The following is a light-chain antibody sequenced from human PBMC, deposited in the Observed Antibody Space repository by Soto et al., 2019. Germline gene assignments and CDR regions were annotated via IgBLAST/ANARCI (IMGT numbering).Light chain of an antibody. Sequence: QAVVTQEPSLTVSPGGTVTLTCASSTGAVTSGYYPNWFQQKPGQAPRALIYGIGNTHSWTPARFSGSLLGGKAALTLSGVQPEDEAEYYCLLYYDGAQSWVFGGGTKLTVL. CDR2: GIG. CDR1: TGAVTSGYY. J-gene: IGLJ3*02. CDR3: LLYYDGAQSWV. V-gene: IGLV7-43*01.